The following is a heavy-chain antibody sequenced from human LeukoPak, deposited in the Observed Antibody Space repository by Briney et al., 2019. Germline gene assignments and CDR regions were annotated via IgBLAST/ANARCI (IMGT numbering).Heavy chain of an antibody. CDR2: ISYDGSNK. D-gene: IGHD3-16*02. CDR3: ARAKFRLGELSLPGVLDY. V-gene: IGHV3-30*04. CDR1: GFTFSSYA. J-gene: IGHJ4*02. Sequence: PGRSLRLSCAASGFTFSSYAMHWVRQAPGKGLEWVAVISYDGSNKYYADSVKGRFTISRDNSKNTLYLQMNSLRAEDTAVYYCARAKFRLGELSLPGVLDYWGQGTLVTVSS.